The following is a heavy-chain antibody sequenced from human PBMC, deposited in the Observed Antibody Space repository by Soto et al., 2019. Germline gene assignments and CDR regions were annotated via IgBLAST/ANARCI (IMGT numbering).Heavy chain of an antibody. CDR1: GYTFTSYG. CDR2: ISAYNGNT. Sequence: QVQLVQSGAEVKKPGASVKVSCKASGYTFTSYGISWVRQAPGQGLEWMGWISAYNGNTNYAQKLQGRVTMTTDTSTSTAYMAPRSLRSDDTGVYYWARGYGVRGVITLMTLDYYCGMDVWGQGTTVTVSS. V-gene: IGHV1-18*01. CDR3: ARGYGVRGVITLMTLDYYCGMDV. D-gene: IGHD3-10*01. J-gene: IGHJ6*02.